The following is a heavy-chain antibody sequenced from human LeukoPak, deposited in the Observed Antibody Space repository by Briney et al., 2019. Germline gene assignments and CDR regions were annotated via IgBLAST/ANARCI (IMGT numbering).Heavy chain of an antibody. D-gene: IGHD4-23*01. J-gene: IGHJ5*02. CDR3: ARASGATVVTNWFDP. V-gene: IGHV4-4*02. CDR2: IYHDGST. CDR1: GGSISSNNW. Sequence: SETLSLTCAVSGGSISSNNWWIWVRQSPEKGLEWIGEIYHDGSTNYNPSLKSRVTISMDKSKNQLSLKLNFVTAADTAAYYCARASGATVVTNWFDPWGQGTLVTVSS.